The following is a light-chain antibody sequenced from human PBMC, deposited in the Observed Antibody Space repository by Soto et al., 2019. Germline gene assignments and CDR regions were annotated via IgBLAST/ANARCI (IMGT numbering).Light chain of an antibody. J-gene: IGKJ1*01. CDR3: QQLNSYPWT. V-gene: IGKV1-9*01. CDR2: AAS. Sequence: DIQLTQSPSFLSASVGDRVTITCRASQAISSYLAWFQQRPGKAPKVLIYAASTLQSGVPSRFSGSASGTAFTLTISSLQPEVFATYFCQQLNSYPWTFGQGTKVEIK. CDR1: QAISSY.